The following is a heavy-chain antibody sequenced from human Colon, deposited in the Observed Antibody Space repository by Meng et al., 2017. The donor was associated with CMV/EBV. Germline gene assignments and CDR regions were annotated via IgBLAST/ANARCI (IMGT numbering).Heavy chain of an antibody. J-gene: IGHJ4*02. CDR3: AKRTVLVPADLGPREFYFDR. CDR2: IRYDGSIK. V-gene: IGHV3-30*02. Sequence: SWAASGFTFSSYAMHWVRQTPDKGLDWVAFIRYDGSIKFYADSVKGRFTISRDNSKNTLYLEMNSLRAEDTALYYCAKRTVLVPADLGPREFYFDRWGQGTLVTVSS. D-gene: IGHD2-2*01. CDR1: GFTFSSYA.